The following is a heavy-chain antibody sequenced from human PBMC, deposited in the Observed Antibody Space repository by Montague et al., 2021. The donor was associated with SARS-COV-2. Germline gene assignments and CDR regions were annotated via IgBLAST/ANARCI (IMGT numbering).Heavy chain of an antibody. V-gene: IGHV3-66*02. CDR1: GFTVSSNY. CDR2: IYSGGSR. Sequence: SLRLSCAASGFTVSSNYMSWVRQAPGKGLEWVSVIYSGGSRDDADSAKGRFTISRDNYNNKLYLQMNSLRAEDTAVYYCARGPSLKGGWPTLDVWGKGTTVTVSS. J-gene: IGHJ6*04. D-gene: IGHD6-19*01. CDR3: ARGPSLKGGWPTLDV.